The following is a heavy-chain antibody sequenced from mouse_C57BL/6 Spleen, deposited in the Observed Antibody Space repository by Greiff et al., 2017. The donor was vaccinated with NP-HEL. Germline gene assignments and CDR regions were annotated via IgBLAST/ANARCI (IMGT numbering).Heavy chain of an antibody. V-gene: IGHV1-15*01. CDR3: TRGGSSPLFAY. CDR2: IDPETGGT. D-gene: IGHD1-1*01. CDR1: GYTFTDYE. J-gene: IGHJ3*01. Sequence: LVESGAELVRPGASVTLSCKASGYTFTDYEMHWVKQTPVHGLEWIGAIDPETGGTAYNQKFKGKAILTADKSSSTAYMELRSLTSEDSAVYYCTRGGSSPLFAYWGQGTLVTVSA.